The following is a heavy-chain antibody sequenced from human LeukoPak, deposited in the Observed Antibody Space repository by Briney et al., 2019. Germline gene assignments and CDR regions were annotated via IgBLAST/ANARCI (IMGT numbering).Heavy chain of an antibody. CDR2: ISHSGST. CDR1: GGSFSGYY. CDR3: ARRYALRYFDWFADY. V-gene: IGHV4-34*01. J-gene: IGHJ4*02. D-gene: IGHD3-9*01. Sequence: SETLSLTCAVYGGSFSGYYWSWIRQPPGKGLEWIGEISHSGSTNHNPSLKSRVTISVDTSKNQFSLRLSSVTAADTAVYYCARRYALRYFDWFADYWGQGTLVTVSS.